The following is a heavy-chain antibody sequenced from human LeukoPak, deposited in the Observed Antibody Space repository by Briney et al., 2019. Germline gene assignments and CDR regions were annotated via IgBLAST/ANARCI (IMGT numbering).Heavy chain of an antibody. CDR2: IYYSGST. D-gene: IGHD4-17*01. J-gene: IGHJ5*02. CDR1: GGSISTYY. Sequence: SETLSLTCTVSGGSISTYYWSWIRQPPGKGLEWIGYIYYSGSTNYNPSLKSRVTISVGTSKNQFSLKLRSVTAADTAVYYCARDHFGDHPGWFDPWGQGTLVTVSS. V-gene: IGHV4-59*01. CDR3: ARDHFGDHPGWFDP.